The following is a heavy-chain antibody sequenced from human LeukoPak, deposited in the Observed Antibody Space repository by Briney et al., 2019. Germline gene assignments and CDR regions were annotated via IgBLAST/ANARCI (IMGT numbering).Heavy chain of an antibody. V-gene: IGHV3-21*01. D-gene: IGHD2-21*02. CDR1: GFTFSSYS. CDR3: ARERRGVTVIIGAFDI. Sequence: PGGSLRLSCAASGFTFSSYSMIWVRQAPGKGLEWVSSISSSSSYIYYADSVIGRFTISRDNAKNSLYLHMNSLRAEDTAVYYCARERRGVTVIIGAFDIWGQGTMVTVSS. CDR2: ISSSSSYI. J-gene: IGHJ3*02.